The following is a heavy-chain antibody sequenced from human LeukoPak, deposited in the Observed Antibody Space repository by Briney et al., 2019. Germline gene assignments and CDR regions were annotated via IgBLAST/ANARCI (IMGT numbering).Heavy chain of an antibody. D-gene: IGHD6-6*01. CDR3: ATVGRYSSSSGDY. CDR1: GYXLTELS. Sequence: GASVKVSCKVSGYXLTELSIHWVRQAPGKGLEWMGGFDPEDGETIYAQKFQGRVTMTEDTSTDTAYMELSSLRSEDTAVYYCATVGRYSSSSGDYWGQGTLVTVSS. CDR2: FDPEDGET. V-gene: IGHV1-24*01. J-gene: IGHJ4*02.